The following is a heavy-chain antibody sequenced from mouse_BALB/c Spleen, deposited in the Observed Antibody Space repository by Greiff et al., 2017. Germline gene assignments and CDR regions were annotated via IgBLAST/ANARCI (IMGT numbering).Heavy chain of an antibody. CDR1: GFTFSSYA. D-gene: IGHD2-1*01. J-gene: IGHJ3*01. V-gene: IGHV5-9-3*01. CDR2: ISSGGSYT. Sequence: EVQVVESGGGLVKPGGSLKLSCAASGFTFSSYAMSWVRQTPEKRLEWVATISSGGSYTYYPDSVKGRFIISRDNAKNTLYLQMSCLRSEDTAMYYCARHWGRDDNYFAYWGQGTLVTVSA. CDR3: ARHWGRDDNYFAY.